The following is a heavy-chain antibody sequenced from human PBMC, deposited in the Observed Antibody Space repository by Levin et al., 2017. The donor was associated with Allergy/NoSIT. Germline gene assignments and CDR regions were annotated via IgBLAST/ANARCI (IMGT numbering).Heavy chain of an antibody. CDR3: ARDSREWELRGPLDY. V-gene: IGHV3-30*04. D-gene: IGHD1-26*01. J-gene: IGHJ4*02. CDR1: GFTFSSYA. CDR2: ISYDGSNK. Sequence: LSLTCAASGFTFSSYAMHWVRQAPGKGLEWVAVISYDGSNKYYADSVKGRFTISRDNSKNTLYLQMNSLRAEDTAVYYCARDSREWELRGPLDYWGQGTLVTGSS.